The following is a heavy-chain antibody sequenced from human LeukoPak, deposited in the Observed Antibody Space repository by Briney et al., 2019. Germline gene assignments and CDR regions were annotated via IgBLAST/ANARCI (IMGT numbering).Heavy chain of an antibody. V-gene: IGHV3-30-3*01. CDR2: ISYDGSNK. D-gene: IGHD3-3*01. CDR1: GFTFSSYS. Sequence: GGSLRLSCAASGFTFSSYSMHWVRQAPGKGLEWVAVISYDGSNKYYADSVKGRFTISRDNSKNTLYLQMNSLRAEDTAVYYCGIPRFLEWLPGDYWGQGTLVTVSS. CDR3: GIPRFLEWLPGDY. J-gene: IGHJ4*02.